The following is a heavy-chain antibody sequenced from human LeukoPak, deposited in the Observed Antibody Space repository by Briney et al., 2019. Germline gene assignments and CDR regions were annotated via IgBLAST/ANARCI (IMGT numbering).Heavy chain of an antibody. V-gene: IGHV4-59*08. J-gene: IGHJ6*02. Sequence: SETLSLTCTVSGGSINGYYWGWIRQPPGKGVEWIGYIHYTGSTNYNPSLKSRVTMSVDTSKNQFSLKLSSVTAADTAVYYCFLAPDYYYYGVDVWGQGTTVTASS. CDR2: IHYTGST. CDR3: FLAPDYYYYGVDV. CDR1: GGSINGYY.